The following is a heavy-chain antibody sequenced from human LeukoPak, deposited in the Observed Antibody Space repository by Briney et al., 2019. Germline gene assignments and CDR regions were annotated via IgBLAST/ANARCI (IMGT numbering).Heavy chain of an antibody. J-gene: IGHJ4*02. V-gene: IGHV3-30-3*01. CDR1: GFIFSTYW. CDR2: ISYDGSNK. D-gene: IGHD5-18*01. Sequence: GGSLRLSRTGSGFIFSTYWMHWVRQAPGKGVEWVAVISYDGSNKYYADSVKGRFTISRDNSKNTLYLQMNSLRAEDTAVYYCARPGRGYGYGYVGTLDYWGQGTLVTVSS. CDR3: ARPGRGYGYGYVGTLDY.